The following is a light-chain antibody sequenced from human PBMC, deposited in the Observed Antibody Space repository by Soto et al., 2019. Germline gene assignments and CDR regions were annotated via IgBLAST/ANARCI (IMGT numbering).Light chain of an antibody. Sequence: DIQMTQSPSSLSASVGDRVTITCRASQSISSFLNWYQQKPGKAPKVLIYAASRLESGVPSTFSGSGSGTDFTLTISSLQPEDYATCYCQQSYSTPPRYTFGQGTKVDIK. J-gene: IGKJ2*01. V-gene: IGKV1-39*01. CDR3: QQSYSTPPRYT. CDR2: AAS. CDR1: QSISSF.